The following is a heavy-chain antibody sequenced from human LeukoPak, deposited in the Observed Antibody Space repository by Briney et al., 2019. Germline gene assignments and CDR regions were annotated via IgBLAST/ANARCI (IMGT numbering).Heavy chain of an antibody. Sequence: GGSLRLSCAASGFTFSSYAMSWVRQAPGKGLEWVSAISGSGGSTYYADSVKGRFSISRDNSRNTLYLQMSDLRAEDTAVYYCAKITMATTPNFWGQGTLVTVSS. D-gene: IGHD3-10*01. V-gene: IGHV3-23*01. CDR1: GFTFSSYA. CDR2: ISGSGGST. J-gene: IGHJ4*02. CDR3: AKITMATTPNF.